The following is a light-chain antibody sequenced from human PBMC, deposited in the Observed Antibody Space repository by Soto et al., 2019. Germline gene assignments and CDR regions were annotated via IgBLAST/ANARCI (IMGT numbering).Light chain of an antibody. CDR1: QSVSGN. CDR2: GVS. Sequence: EIVMTQSPVTLSVPPGERATLSCRASQSVSGNLAWYQQKPGQAPRLLIYGVSARATGIPARFSGSGFGTEFTLTISSLQSEDFALYYCQQYNFWPETFGQGTKVEIK. V-gene: IGKV3-15*01. J-gene: IGKJ1*01. CDR3: QQYNFWPET.